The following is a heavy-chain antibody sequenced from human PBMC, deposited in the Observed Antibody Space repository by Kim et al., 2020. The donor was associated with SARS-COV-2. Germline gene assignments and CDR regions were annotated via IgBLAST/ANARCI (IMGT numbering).Heavy chain of an antibody. J-gene: IGHJ4*02. D-gene: IGHD6-6*01. Sequence: SETLSLTCAVYGGSFSGYYWSWIRQPPGKGLEWIGEINHSGSTNYNPSLKSRVTISVDTSKNQFSLKLSSVTAADTAVYYCARPYSSSPSGRSHFDYWGQGTLVTVSS. CDR2: INHSGST. V-gene: IGHV4-34*01. CDR3: ARPYSSSPSGRSHFDY. CDR1: GGSFSGYY.